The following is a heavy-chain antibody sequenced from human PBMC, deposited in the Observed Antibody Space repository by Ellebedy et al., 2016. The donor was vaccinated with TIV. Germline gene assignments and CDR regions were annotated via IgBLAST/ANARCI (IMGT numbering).Heavy chain of an antibody. D-gene: IGHD4-17*01. CDR2: ISNTSTYA. V-gene: IGHV3-11*06. J-gene: IGHJ4*02. CDR1: GFTFSDHY. Sequence: PGGSLRLSCVASGFTFSDHYMSWVRQAPGRGLEWVSSISNTSTYADYGDSVKGRFTVSSDNAKNSLYLQMNSLRSEDTAVYYCARDSIDYCDNDCYYYFDNWGQGALVTVSS. CDR3: ARDSIDYCDNDCYYYFDN.